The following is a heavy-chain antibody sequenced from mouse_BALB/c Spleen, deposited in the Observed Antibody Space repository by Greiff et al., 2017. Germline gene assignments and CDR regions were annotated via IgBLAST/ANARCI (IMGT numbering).Heavy chain of an antibody. Sequence: VQRVESGPGLVAPSQSLSITCTVSGFSLTSYGVHWVRQPPGKGLEWLGVIWAGGSTNYNSALMSRLSISKDNSKSQVFLKMNSLQTDDTAMYYCARGDGNYGWYFDVWGAGTTVTVSS. V-gene: IGHV2-9*02. J-gene: IGHJ1*01. D-gene: IGHD2-1*01. CDR2: IWAGGST. CDR3: ARGDGNYGWYFDV. CDR1: GFSLTSYG.